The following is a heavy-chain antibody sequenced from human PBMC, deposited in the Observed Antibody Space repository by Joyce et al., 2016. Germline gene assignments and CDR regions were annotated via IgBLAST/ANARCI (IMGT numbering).Heavy chain of an antibody. Sequence: QVQLVESGGGVVQPGRSLRLSCAASGLTLSNYGVHWVRQAPGKGLVWLAVISYDGIYKYYADSVKGRFTISRDNSKNTVFLEMNSLRTEDTAVYYCAKILTATYSSGWFLDYWGQGTLVTVSS. J-gene: IGHJ4*02. CDR1: GLTLSNYG. V-gene: IGHV3-30*18. CDR2: ISYDGIYK. CDR3: AKILTATYSSGWFLDY. D-gene: IGHD6-25*01.